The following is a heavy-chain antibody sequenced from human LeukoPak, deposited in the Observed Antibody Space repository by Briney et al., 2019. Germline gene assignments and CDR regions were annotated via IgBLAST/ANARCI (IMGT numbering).Heavy chain of an antibody. CDR3: AKDRGDGSEAHYYYGMDV. J-gene: IGHJ6*02. Sequence: GRSLRLSCAASGFTFSSYAMHWVRQAPGKGLEWVAVISYDGSNKYYADSVKGRFTISRDNSKNTLYLQMNSLRAEDTAVYYCAKDRGDGSEAHYYYGMDVWGQGTTVTVSS. CDR1: GFTFSSYA. CDR2: ISYDGSNK. D-gene: IGHD5-24*01. V-gene: IGHV3-30*04.